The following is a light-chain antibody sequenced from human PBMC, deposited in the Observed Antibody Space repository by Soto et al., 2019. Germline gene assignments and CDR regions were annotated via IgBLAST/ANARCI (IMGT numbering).Light chain of an antibody. CDR1: QSVSSN. Sequence: EIVMTQSPVTLSVSPGERATLSCRASQSVSSNLAWYQQKPGQAPRLLIYGASTMATGIPASFSGSGSGTEFTLTLSSLQYEDFAVYYCQQYNRWPYTFGQGTKLDIK. CDR2: GAS. J-gene: IGKJ2*01. V-gene: IGKV3-15*01. CDR3: QQYNRWPYT.